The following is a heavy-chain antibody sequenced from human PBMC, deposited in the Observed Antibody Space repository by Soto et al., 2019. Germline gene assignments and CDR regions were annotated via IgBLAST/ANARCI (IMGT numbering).Heavy chain of an antibody. D-gene: IGHD1-26*01. CDR3: ANAGIVGPRGAFDI. CDR2: ISYDGNNK. CDR1: GFTFSSYG. V-gene: IGHV3-30*18. J-gene: IGHJ3*02. Sequence: GGSLRLSCAASGFTFSSYGMHWVRQAPGKGLEWVALISYDGNNKYYADSVKGRFTISRDNSKNTLYLQLNSLRTEDTAVYYCANAGIVGPRGAFDIWGQGTMVTVSS.